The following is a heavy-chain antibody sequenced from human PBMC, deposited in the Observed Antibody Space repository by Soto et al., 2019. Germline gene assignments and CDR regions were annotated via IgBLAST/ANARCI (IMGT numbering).Heavy chain of an antibody. D-gene: IGHD3-3*01. CDR3: AREGADFWSGYYDNWFDP. V-gene: IGHV1-46*01. CDR1: GYTFTSYY. CDR2: INPSGGST. Sequence: GASVKVSCKASGYTFTSYYMHWVRQAPGQGLEWMGIINPSGGSTSYAQKFQGRVTMTRDTSTSTVYMELSSLRSEDTAVYYCAREGADFWSGYYDNWFDPWGQGTLVTVSS. J-gene: IGHJ5*02.